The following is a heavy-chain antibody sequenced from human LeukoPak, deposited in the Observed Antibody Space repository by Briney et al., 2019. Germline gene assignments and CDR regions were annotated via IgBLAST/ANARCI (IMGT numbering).Heavy chain of an antibody. Sequence: GASVKVSCKASGYTFTTYYMHWVRQAPGQGLEWMGIINPSGGSTSYAQKFQGRVTMTRDTSTSTVYMELSSLRSEDTAVYYCARGQYDYLWGRDRPKTTFDYWGQGTLVTVSS. J-gene: IGHJ4*02. CDR2: INPSGGST. V-gene: IGHV1-46*01. D-gene: IGHD3-16*02. CDR3: ARGQYDYLWGRDRPKTTFDY. CDR1: GYTFTTYY.